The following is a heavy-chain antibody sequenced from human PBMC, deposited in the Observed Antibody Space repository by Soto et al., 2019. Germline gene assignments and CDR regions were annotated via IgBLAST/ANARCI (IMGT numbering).Heavy chain of an antibody. J-gene: IGHJ4*02. CDR3: AREKDYGDKRDDY. CDR1: GGTFSSYT. CDR2: IIPILGIA. V-gene: IGHV1-69*04. Sequence: GASVKVSCKASGGTFSSYTISWVRQAPGQGLEWMGRIIPILGIANYAQKFQGRVTITADKSTSTAYMELSSLRSEDTAVYYCAREKDYGDKRDDYWGQGTLVTVSS. D-gene: IGHD4-17*01.